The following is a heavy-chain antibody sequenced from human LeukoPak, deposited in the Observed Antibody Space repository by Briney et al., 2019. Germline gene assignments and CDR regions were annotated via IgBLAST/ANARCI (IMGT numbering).Heavy chain of an antibody. Sequence: SETLSLTCTVSGGSISGGGYHWSWIRQHPGKGLEWIGYIYYSGSTYYNPSLKSRVTISVDTSKNQFSLKLTSVTAADTALYYCARCPLVRGVILPWFDPWGQGTLVTVSS. V-gene: IGHV4-31*03. CDR1: GGSISGGGYH. CDR3: ARCPLVRGVILPWFDP. D-gene: IGHD3-10*01. CDR2: IYYSGST. J-gene: IGHJ5*02.